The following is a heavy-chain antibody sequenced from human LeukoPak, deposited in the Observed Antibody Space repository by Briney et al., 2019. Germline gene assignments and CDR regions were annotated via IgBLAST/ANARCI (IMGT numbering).Heavy chain of an antibody. V-gene: IGHV1-69*13. D-gene: IGHD5-12*01. CDR3: ASPLRGLRFGYYYGMDV. Sequence: SVKVSCKASGGTFTSYAISWVRQAPGQGLEWMGGIIPIFGTANYAQKFQGRVTIAADESTSTAYMELSSLRSEDTAVYYCASPLRGLRFGYYYGMDVWGQGTTVTVSS. CDR1: GGTFTSYA. J-gene: IGHJ6*02. CDR2: IIPIFGTA.